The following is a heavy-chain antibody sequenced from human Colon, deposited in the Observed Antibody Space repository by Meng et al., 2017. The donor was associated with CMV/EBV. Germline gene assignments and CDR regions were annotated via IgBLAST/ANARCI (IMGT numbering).Heavy chain of an antibody. V-gene: IGHV3-23*01. CDR1: GFTFSTYA. CDR2: VSDSGSTT. J-gene: IGHJ5*02. D-gene: IGHD4-23*01. Sequence: GGSLRLSCAASGFTFSTYAMSWVRQAAGKGLEWLATVSDSGSTTYYADSVKGRFTISRDNSKNTLYLQMNSLRADDTAVYYCAKDRSAKTVAGSWGQGVVVTASS. CDR3: AKDRSAKTVAGS.